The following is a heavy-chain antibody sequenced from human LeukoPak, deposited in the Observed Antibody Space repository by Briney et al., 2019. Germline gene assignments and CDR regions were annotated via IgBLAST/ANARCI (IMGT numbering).Heavy chain of an antibody. CDR1: GFTFSSYG. D-gene: IGHD2-2*01. J-gene: IGHJ6*02. V-gene: IGHV3-30*03. CDR3: ARDRQVPAGSYGMDV. Sequence: PGGSLRLSCAASGFTFSSYGMHWVRQAPGKGLEWVAVISYDGSNKYYADSVKGRFTISRDNSKNTLYLQMNSLRAEDTAVYYCARDRQVPAGSYGMDVWGQGTTVTVSS. CDR2: ISYDGSNK.